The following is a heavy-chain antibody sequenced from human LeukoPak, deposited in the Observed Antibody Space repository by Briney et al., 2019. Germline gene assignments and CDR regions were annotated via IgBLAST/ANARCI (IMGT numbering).Heavy chain of an antibody. V-gene: IGHV4-59*01. CDR2: IYYSGST. CDR1: RGAISSYY. CDR3: ARVRVSSGSHPWYFDY. Sequence: SETLSLTCTVSRGAISSYYCSWIRQPPGRGLEWIGYIYYSGSTDYNPSLKSRVNISVDTSKNQFSLKLSSVTAADTAVYFCARVRVSSGSHPWYFDYWGQGTLVTVSS. D-gene: IGHD3-22*01. J-gene: IGHJ4*02.